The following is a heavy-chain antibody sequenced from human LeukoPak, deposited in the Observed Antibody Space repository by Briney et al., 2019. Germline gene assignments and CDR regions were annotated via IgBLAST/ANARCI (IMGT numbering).Heavy chain of an antibody. D-gene: IGHD6-13*01. V-gene: IGHV3-74*01. J-gene: IGHJ4*02. CDR3: SCSTWYANTKPDY. Sequence: PGGSLRLSCAASGFTFSSYWMHWVRQAPGKGLVWVSRINSDGSSTNYADSVKGRFTISRDNAKNTLYLQMNSLRAEDTGVYYCSCSTWYANTKPDYWGQGTLVTVSS. CDR1: GFTFSSYW. CDR2: INSDGSST.